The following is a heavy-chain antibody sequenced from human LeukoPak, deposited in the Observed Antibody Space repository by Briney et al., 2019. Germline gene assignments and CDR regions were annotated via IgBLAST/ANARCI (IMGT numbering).Heavy chain of an antibody. V-gene: IGHV4-59*01. D-gene: IGHD2-21*02. J-gene: IGHJ2*01. CDR1: GGSISSYY. CDR2: IYYSGST. CDR3: ARVVSYCGGDCFSRSYWYFDL. Sequence: PSETLSLTCTLSGGSISSYYWSWIRQPPGKGLEWIGYIYYSGSTNYNPSLESRVTISVDTSKNQFSLKLSSVTAADTAVYYCARVVSYCGGDCFSRSYWYFDLWGRGTLVTVSS.